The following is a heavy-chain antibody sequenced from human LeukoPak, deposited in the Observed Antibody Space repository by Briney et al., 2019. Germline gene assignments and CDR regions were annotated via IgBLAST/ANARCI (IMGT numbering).Heavy chain of an antibody. Sequence: SGGSLRLSCAASGFTFSTYGVTWVRQAPGKGLEWVSSISGSGGTTHYADSVEGRFTISRDNYKNTLNLQMNSLRADDTAVYYCAKAVDDYFFDYWGQGTLVTVSS. CDR1: GFTFSTYG. CDR2: ISGSGGTT. CDR3: AKAVDDYFFDY. V-gene: IGHV3-23*01. D-gene: IGHD2-21*02. J-gene: IGHJ4*02.